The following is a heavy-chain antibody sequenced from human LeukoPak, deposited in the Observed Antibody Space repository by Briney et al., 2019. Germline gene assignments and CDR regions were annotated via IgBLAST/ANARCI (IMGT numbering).Heavy chain of an antibody. J-gene: IGHJ4*02. Sequence: GGALRLSCAASGFTFSNAWMSWVRQAPGKGLEWVGRIKSKTDGGTPDYAAPVKGRFTISRDDSKNTLYLQMNSLKTEDTAVYYCTGVSRSSWYDYWGQGTLVTVSS. D-gene: IGHD6-13*01. CDR2: IKSKTDGGTP. CDR1: GFTFSNAW. V-gene: IGHV3-15*01. CDR3: TGVSRSSWYDY.